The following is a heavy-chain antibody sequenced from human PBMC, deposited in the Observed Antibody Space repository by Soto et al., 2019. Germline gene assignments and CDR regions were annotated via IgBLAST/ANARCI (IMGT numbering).Heavy chain of an antibody. CDR1: GFTFSSYW. V-gene: IGHV3-7*01. D-gene: IGHD3-22*01. J-gene: IGHJ4*02. CDR2: IKQDGSEK. Sequence: GGSLRLSCAASGFTFSSYWMSWVRQAPGKGLEWVANIKQDGSEKYYVDSVKGPFTISRDNAKNSLYLQMNSLRAEDTAVYYCARDRGGYYDSSGYYYYWGQGTLVTVSS. CDR3: ARDRGGYYDSSGYYYY.